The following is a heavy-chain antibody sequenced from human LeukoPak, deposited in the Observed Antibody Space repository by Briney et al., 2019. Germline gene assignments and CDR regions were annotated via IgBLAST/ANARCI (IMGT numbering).Heavy chain of an antibody. CDR1: GFTFSRYA. CDR2: ISGSGGST. D-gene: IGHD5-18*01. V-gene: IGHV3-23*01. CDR3: AKDKDTAMVSNWFDP. Sequence: GGSLRLSCAASGFTFSRYAMSWVRQAPGKGLEWVSAISGSGGSTYYADSVKGRFTISRDNSKNTLYLQMNSLRAEDTAVYYCAKDKDTAMVSNWFDPWGQGTLVTVSS. J-gene: IGHJ5*02.